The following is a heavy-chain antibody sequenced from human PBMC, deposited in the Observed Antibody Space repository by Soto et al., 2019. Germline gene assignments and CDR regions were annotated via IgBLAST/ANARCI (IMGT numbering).Heavy chain of an antibody. V-gene: IGHV4-4*02. CDR1: TGSISSGNW. CDR3: ARVFSSGSGWMYYFDF. J-gene: IGHJ4*02. CDR2: IYYTGAT. D-gene: IGHD6-25*01. Sequence: QVQLRESGPGLVEASGTLSLTCEVSTGSISSGNWWSWVRQPAGKGLEWIGEIYYTGATNYNPSLKCRTTMTIDKSKDHFSLSLRSSTAADTAVYYCARVFSSGSGWMYYFDFWGQGALVSVSS.